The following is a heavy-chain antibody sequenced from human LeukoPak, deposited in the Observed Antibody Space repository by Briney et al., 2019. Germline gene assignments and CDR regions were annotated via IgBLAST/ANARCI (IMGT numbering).Heavy chain of an antibody. CDR1: GYTFTSHD. V-gene: IGHV1-8*01. J-gene: IGHJ4*02. D-gene: IGHD1-26*01. CDR3: TRVPRESYSH. Sequence: ASVKVSCKASGYTFTSHDINWVRQATGQGLKWVGYINPNSGNTGYAQKFQGRVTLTRDTSTNTAYMELTSLRSEDTDVYYCTRVPRESYSHWGQGTLVTVSS. CDR2: INPNSGNT.